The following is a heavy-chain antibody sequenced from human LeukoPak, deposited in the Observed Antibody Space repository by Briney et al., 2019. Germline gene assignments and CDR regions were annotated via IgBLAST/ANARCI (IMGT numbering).Heavy chain of an antibody. CDR3: ARDRRESSVPKDAFHI. J-gene: IGHJ3*02. CDR1: GGSISSYY. CDR2: IYYTGST. V-gene: IGHV4-59*01. Sequence: PSETLSLTCSVSGGSISSYYWSWIRQPPGKGLEWIGYIYYTGSTNYNPSLQSRVTISRDTSKEQFSLKLSSVTAADTAAYYCARDRRESSVPKDAFHIWGQGTMVTV. D-gene: IGHD5/OR15-5a*01.